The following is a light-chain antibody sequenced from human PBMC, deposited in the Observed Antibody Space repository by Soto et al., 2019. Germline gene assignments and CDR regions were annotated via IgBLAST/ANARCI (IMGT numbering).Light chain of an antibody. CDR2: EGS. CDR1: SSDVGSYDP. CDR3: SSYAGSGTYV. V-gene: IGLV2-23*01. J-gene: IGLJ1*01. Sequence: QSVLTQPASVSGSPGQSITISCTGTSSDVGSYDPVSWYQQHPGKAPKLIIYEGSKRPSGVSNRFSGSKSGNTASLTISGLQPEDEVAYSSSSYAGSGTYVFGTG.